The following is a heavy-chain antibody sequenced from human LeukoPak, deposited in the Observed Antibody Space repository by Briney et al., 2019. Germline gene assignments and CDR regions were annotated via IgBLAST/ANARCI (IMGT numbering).Heavy chain of an antibody. CDR3: AKDNNWGFDF. CDR1: GFVFSDYS. Sequence: GGSLRLSCAASGFVFSDYSMNWVRQAPGKGLEWVSNIRGSGSGSGSGMYYADSVKGRFTISRDNAKNSLYLQMSSLSAEDTAFYYCAKDNNWGFDFWGQGALVTVSS. V-gene: IGHV3-48*04. D-gene: IGHD7-27*01. CDR2: IRGSGSGSGSGM. J-gene: IGHJ4*02.